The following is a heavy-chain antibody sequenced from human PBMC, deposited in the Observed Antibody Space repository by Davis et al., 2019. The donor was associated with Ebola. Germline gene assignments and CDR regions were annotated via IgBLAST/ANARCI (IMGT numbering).Heavy chain of an antibody. Sequence: PSETLSLTCTVSGGSISSYYWSWIRQPPGKGLEWIGYIYYSGSTNYNPSLKSRVTISVDTSKNQSSLKLSSVTAADTAVYYCARHQDLIDYWGQGTLVTVSS. CDR2: IYYSGST. V-gene: IGHV4-59*08. CDR3: ARHQDLIDY. J-gene: IGHJ4*02. CDR1: GGSISSYY.